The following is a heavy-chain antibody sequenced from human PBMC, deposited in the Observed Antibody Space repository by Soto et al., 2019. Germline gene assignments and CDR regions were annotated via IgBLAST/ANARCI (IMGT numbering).Heavy chain of an antibody. V-gene: IGHV3-11*01. CDR3: ARCPLLRFLEWHYGMDV. Sequence: GGSLRLSCAPSVFTFSDYYMSCIRQSPGKGLEWVSYISSSGSTIYYADSVKGRFTISRDNAKNSLYLQMNSLRDEDTAVYYCARCPLLRFLEWHYGMDVWGQGTTVSVSS. D-gene: IGHD3-3*01. CDR1: VFTFSDYY. J-gene: IGHJ6*01. CDR2: ISSSGSTI.